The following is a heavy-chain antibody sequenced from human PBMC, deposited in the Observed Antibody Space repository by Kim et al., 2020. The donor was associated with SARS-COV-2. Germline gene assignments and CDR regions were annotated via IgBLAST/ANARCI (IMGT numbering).Heavy chain of an antibody. CDR1: GFTFSSYA. V-gene: IGHV3-30*04. CDR2: ISYDGSNK. CDR3: ARESYDIFIYGMDV. J-gene: IGHJ6*02. D-gene: IGHD3-9*01. Sequence: GGSLRLSCAASGFTFSSYAMHWVRQAPGKGLEWVAVISYDGSNKYYADSVKGRFTISRDNSKNTLYLQMNSLRAEDTAVYYCARESYDIFIYGMDVWGQGTTVTVSS.